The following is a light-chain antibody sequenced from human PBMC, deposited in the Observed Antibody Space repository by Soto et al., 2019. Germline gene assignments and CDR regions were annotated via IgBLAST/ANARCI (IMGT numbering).Light chain of an antibody. CDR2: DVN. CDR3: TSWTTSTTMI. V-gene: IGLV2-14*03. J-gene: IGLJ2*01. Sequence: QSALTQPASVSGSPGQSITISCTGTRSDIGAYNFVSWYQQHPGGVPKLILYDVNVRPSGVSNRFSGSKSGNTVSLTISGLQAEDETDYYCTSWTTSTTMIFGGGTKVTVL. CDR1: RSDIGAYNF.